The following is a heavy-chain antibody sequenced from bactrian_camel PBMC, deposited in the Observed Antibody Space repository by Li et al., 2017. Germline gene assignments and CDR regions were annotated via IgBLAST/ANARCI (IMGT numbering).Heavy chain of an antibody. V-gene: IGHV3S53*01. CDR3: AAGRTSTLSPVWYTY. J-gene: IGHJ4*01. CDR1: LSIASNEC. CDR2: IDIDGTT. D-gene: IGHD4*01. Sequence: QLVESGGGSVQAGGSLRLSCEASLSIASNECMGWIRQAPGKAREGVAFIDIDGTTSYTDSVKGRFTISQDNAKTTVYLQMNNLQVEDTAMYYCAAGRTSTLSPVWYTYWGQGTQVTVS.